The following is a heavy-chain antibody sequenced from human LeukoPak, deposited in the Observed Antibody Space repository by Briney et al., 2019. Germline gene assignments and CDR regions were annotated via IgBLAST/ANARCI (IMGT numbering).Heavy chain of an antibody. CDR1: QFIFTNYS. V-gene: IGHV3-74*01. D-gene: IGHD1-26*01. Sequence: PGGSLRLSCTASQFIFTNYSIHWVRQAPGKGLVWVSRIDANAKTTSYADSVKGRFTISTDNAKKTLYLQMNSLRVEDTAVYYCLTVVETTIAAFDIWGQGTMVTVSS. CDR2: IDANAKTT. J-gene: IGHJ3*02. CDR3: LTVVETTIAAFDI.